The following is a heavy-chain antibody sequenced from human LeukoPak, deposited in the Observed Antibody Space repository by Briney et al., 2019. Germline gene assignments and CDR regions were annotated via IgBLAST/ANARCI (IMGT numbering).Heavy chain of an antibody. CDR1: GFTFSSYW. Sequence: PGGSLRLSCAASGFTFSSYWMSWVRQAPGKGLEWVANIKEDGSEKYYVESVKGRFIISRDNTKNSLYLQMSSLRAEDTAVYYCAEGVSKNPWGQGTLVTVSS. J-gene: IGHJ5*02. CDR3: AEGVSKNP. CDR2: IKEDGSEK. D-gene: IGHD3-10*01. V-gene: IGHV3-7*01.